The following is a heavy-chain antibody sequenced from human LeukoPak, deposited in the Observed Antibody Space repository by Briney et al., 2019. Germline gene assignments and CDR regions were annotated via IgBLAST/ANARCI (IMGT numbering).Heavy chain of an antibody. V-gene: IGHV7-4-1*02. D-gene: IGHD3-10*01. Sequence: ASVKVSCKASGCTFTTYAINWVRQAPGQGLEWMGWINTNTGNPTYAQGFTGRFVFSLDTSVSTAYLQISSLKAEDTAVYYCARGGSGSRRLGSDYWGQGTLVTVSS. CDR2: INTNTGNP. CDR1: GCTFTTYA. CDR3: ARGGSGSRRLGSDY. J-gene: IGHJ4*02.